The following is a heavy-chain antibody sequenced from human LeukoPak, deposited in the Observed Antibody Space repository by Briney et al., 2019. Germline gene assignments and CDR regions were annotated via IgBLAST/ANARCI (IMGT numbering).Heavy chain of an antibody. CDR3: ARGYYDFWSGYYPAAWAFDI. V-gene: IGHV1-8*02. Sequence: ASVKVSCKASGYTFTGYYMHWVRQATGQGLEWMGWMNPNSGNTGYAQKFQGRVTMTRNTSISTAYMELSSLRSEDTAVYYCARGYYDFWSGYYPAAWAFDIWGQGTMVTVSS. D-gene: IGHD3-3*01. CDR1: GYTFTGYY. CDR2: MNPNSGNT. J-gene: IGHJ3*02.